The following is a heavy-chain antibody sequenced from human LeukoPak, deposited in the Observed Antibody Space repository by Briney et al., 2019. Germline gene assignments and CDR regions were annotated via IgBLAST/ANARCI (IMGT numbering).Heavy chain of an antibody. D-gene: IGHD3-22*01. V-gene: IGHV4-4*08. CDR2: IYPNGIT. CDR3: ARRAYYDTSGYYPTSGYFDL. Sequence: SSETLSLTCIVSGGSIFSYYWNWIRQPPGKGLEWIGYIYPNGITSYNPSLRSRGTISIATSKNQFSLRLRSVTAADTAIYYCARRAYYDTSGYYPTSGYFDLWGRGTPFTVPS. J-gene: IGHJ2*01. CDR1: GGSIFSYY.